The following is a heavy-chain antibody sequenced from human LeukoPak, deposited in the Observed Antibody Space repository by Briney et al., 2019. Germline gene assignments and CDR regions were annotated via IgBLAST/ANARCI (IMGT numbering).Heavy chain of an antibody. CDR1: GGSISSSTYY. CDR3: ARLSASIPAAGPLDY. D-gene: IGHD6-13*01. CDR2: IFYSGST. V-gene: IGHV4-39*01. Sequence: SETLSLTCTVSGGSISSSTYYWGWMRQRPGKGLEWMGSIFYSGSTYYNPSLKSRVTISVDTSNNQFSLKLSPVTAADTAVYYCARLSASIPAAGPLDYWGQGTLVTVSS. J-gene: IGHJ4*02.